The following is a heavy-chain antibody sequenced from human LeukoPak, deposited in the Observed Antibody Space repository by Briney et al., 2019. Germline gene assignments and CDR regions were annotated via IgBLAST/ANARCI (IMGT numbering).Heavy chain of an antibody. V-gene: IGHV4-61*02. Sequence: PSQTLSLTCTVSGGSISSGSYYWSWIRQPAGKGLEWIGRIYTSGSTNYNPSLKSRVTISVDPSKNQFSLKLSSVTAAHTAVYYCARILIAAAGSWYFDPWGQGTLVTVSS. D-gene: IGHD6-13*01. CDR1: GGSISSGSYY. J-gene: IGHJ5*02. CDR3: ARILIAAAGSWYFDP. CDR2: IYTSGST.